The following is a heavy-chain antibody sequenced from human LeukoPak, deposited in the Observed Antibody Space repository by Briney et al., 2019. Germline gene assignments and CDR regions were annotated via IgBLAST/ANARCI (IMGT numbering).Heavy chain of an antibody. J-gene: IGHJ4*02. CDR2: IYYSGTT. V-gene: IGHV4-59*11. CDR1: GGSISPLY. D-gene: IGHD3-10*01. Sequence: SETLSLTCTVSGGSISPLYWNWIRQPPGKGLEFIGYIYYSGTTNYNPSLKSRVTLSVNTSKNQFSLKLSSVTAADTAVYYCARGGVAAKYYFDYWGQGTLVTVSS. CDR3: ARGGVAAKYYFDY.